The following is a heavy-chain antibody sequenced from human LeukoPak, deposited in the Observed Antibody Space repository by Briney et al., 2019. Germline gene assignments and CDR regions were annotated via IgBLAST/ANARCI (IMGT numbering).Heavy chain of an antibody. Sequence: GASVKVSCKASGYTFSNYGMSWVRQAPGQGLEWMGWISAKNGNTDYAQKLQGRVTMTADRSTNTAYMELRSLTSDDTAVYYCASRRDGSNYAAFDIWGQGTMVTVSS. CDR3: ASRRDGSNYAAFDI. CDR2: ISAKNGNT. CDR1: GYTFSNYG. J-gene: IGHJ3*02. D-gene: IGHD5-24*01. V-gene: IGHV1-18*01.